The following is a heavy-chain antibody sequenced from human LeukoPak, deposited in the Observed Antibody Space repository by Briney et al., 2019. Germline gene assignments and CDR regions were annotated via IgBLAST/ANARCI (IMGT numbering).Heavy chain of an antibody. V-gene: IGHV1-69*06. CDR1: GYTFTSYA. CDR2: IIPIFGTA. J-gene: IGHJ4*02. D-gene: IGHD3-22*01. Sequence: GASVKVSCKASGYTFTSYAMNWVRQAPGQGLEWMGGIIPIFGTANYAQKFQGRVTITADKSTSTAYMELSSLRSEDTAVYYCALYYYDSSDYWDYWGQGTLITVSS. CDR3: ALYYYDSSDYWDY.